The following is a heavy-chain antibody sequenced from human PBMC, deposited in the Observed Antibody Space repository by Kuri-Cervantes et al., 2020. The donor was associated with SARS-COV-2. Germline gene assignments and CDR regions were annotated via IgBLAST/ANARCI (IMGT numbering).Heavy chain of an antibody. CDR2: ISSSGTAM. CDR3: AKDPVGVGATSFDYFDY. V-gene: IGHV3-48*01. J-gene: IGHJ4*02. D-gene: IGHD1-26*01. CDR1: GFTFSNYG. Sequence: GESLKISCTSSGFTFSNYGMSWVRQAPGRGLEWISYISSSGTAMYHADSVKGRFTISRDNSKNTLYLQMNSLRAEDTAVYYCAKDPVGVGATSFDYFDYWGQGTLVTVSS.